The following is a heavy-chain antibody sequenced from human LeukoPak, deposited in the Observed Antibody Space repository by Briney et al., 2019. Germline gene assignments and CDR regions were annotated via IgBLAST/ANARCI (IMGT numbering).Heavy chain of an antibody. Sequence: PGGSLRLSCAASGFTVSSNYMSWVRQAPGKGLEWVSAISVSGGSTYYADSVKGWFTISRDNSKNTLYLQMDSLRAEDTAVYYCAKDYYDSSGYPGLDAFDIWGQGTMVTVSS. D-gene: IGHD3-22*01. CDR3: AKDYYDSSGYPGLDAFDI. V-gene: IGHV3-23*01. CDR1: GFTVSSNY. J-gene: IGHJ3*02. CDR2: ISVSGGST.